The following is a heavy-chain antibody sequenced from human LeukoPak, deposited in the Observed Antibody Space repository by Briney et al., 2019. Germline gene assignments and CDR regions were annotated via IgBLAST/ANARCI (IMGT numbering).Heavy chain of an antibody. CDR1: EFDLSTHA. CDR2: ISISGTKT. D-gene: IGHD4-17*01. Sequence: GGSLRLSCAASEFDLSTHAMTWVRQAPGKGLEWVSAISISGTKTYYADSVKGRFTISRDNSKNTLYLQMYSLRAEDTAVYYCANEIRPNDYWGQGTLVTVSS. J-gene: IGHJ4*02. CDR3: ANEIRPNDY. V-gene: IGHV3-23*01.